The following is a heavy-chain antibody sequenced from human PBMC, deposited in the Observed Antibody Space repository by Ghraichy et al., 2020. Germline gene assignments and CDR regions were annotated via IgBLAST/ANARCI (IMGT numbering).Heavy chain of an antibody. J-gene: IGHJ4*02. D-gene: IGHD1-7*01. CDR1: GFNFSTYA. V-gene: IGHV3-30*14. CDR3: APPTGPGTTAVD. Sequence: GGSLRLSCAASGFNFSTYAMHWVRQAPGRGLEWLAVISHDGSKTYHVDFVKGRFTISRDNSKNMLFLQMNSLRTEDTAVYYCAPPTGPGTTAVDWGQGTLVSVSS. CDR2: ISHDGSKT.